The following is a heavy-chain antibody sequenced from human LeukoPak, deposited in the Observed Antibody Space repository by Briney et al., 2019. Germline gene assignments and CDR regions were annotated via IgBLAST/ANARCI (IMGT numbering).Heavy chain of an antibody. V-gene: IGHV3-48*01. CDR1: GFTFSSYS. CDR2: ISSSSSTI. Sequence: PGGSLRLSCAASGFTFSSYSMTWVRQAPGKGLEWVSYISSSSSTIYYADSVKGRFTISRDNAKNSLYLQMNSLRAEDTAVYYCARAPAAADYWGQGTLVTVSS. CDR3: ARAPAAADY. J-gene: IGHJ4*02. D-gene: IGHD2-2*01.